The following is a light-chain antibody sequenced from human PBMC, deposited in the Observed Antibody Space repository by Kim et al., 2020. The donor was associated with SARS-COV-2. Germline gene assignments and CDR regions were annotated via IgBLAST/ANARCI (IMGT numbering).Light chain of an antibody. J-gene: IGLJ3*02. Sequence: SVSPGQTASITCSGDKLGDKYACWYQQKPGQSPVLVIYQDSKRPAGIPERFSGSNSGTTATLTISGTQAMDEADYYCQAWDRSTAVFGGGTKLTVL. CDR1: KLGDKY. V-gene: IGLV3-1*01. CDR2: QDS. CDR3: QAWDRSTAV.